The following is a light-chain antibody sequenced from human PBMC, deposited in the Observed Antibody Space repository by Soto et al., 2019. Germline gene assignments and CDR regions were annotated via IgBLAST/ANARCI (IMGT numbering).Light chain of an antibody. CDR1: SSNIGGNY. J-gene: IGLJ2*01. V-gene: IGLV1-47*01. CDR2: RNS. CDR3: AAWDDSLSGVI. Sequence: QSVLTQSPSASGTPGQRVTISCSGSSSNIGGNYVYWYQQLPGRAPKLLICRNSQRPSGVPDRFSGSKSGTSASLAISGLRSEDEADYYCAAWDDSLSGVIFGGGTKLTV.